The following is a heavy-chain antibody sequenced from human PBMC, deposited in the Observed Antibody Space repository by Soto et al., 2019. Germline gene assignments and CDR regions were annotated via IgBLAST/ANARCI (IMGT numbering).Heavy chain of an antibody. CDR3: ARVVQGAEAWFGP. CDR1: GYTFSNYG. Sequence: ASVKVSCKTSGYTFSNYGITWVRQAPGQPLEWLGWISLYSDGANYAQKFQGRVSMTTDTSTTTAYMELRSLRSDDTAVYYCARVVQGAEAWFGPWGQGTLVTVSS. D-gene: IGHD2-2*01. J-gene: IGHJ5*02. CDR2: ISLYSDGA. V-gene: IGHV1-18*01.